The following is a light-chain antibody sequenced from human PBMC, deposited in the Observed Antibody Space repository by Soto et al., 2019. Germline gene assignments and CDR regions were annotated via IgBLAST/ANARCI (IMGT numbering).Light chain of an antibody. CDR2: GTR. CDR3: QSYDSSLSGFYV. CDR1: SSNIGAGYD. V-gene: IGLV1-40*01. Sequence: QSVLTQPPSVSGAPGQRVTISCTGSSSNIGAGYDVQWYQQLPGTAPKLLIYGTRTRPSGVPDRFSGSKSGTSASLAITGLQAEDEADYYCQSYDSSLSGFYVFGTGTKVTVL. J-gene: IGLJ1*01.